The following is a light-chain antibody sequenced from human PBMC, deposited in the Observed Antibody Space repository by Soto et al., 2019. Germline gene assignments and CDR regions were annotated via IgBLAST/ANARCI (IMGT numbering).Light chain of an antibody. Sequence: DIVMSQCPDSLAVALGERATINCKSSQSVLYSSNNKNYLAWYQQKPGQPPKLLIYWASTRESGVPDRFSGSGYGTDFTLTISSLQAEAVAVYYCQPYYSNPKWTFGQGTKVDIK. V-gene: IGKV4-1*01. J-gene: IGKJ1*01. CDR2: WAS. CDR3: QPYYSNPKWT. CDR1: QSVLYSSNNKNY.